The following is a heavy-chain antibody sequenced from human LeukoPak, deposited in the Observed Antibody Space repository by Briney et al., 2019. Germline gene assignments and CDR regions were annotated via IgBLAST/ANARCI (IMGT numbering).Heavy chain of an antibody. Sequence: SGTLSLTCAVYGGSFSGYYWSWIRQPPGKGLEWIGEINHSGSTNYNPSLKSRVTISVDTSKNQFSLKLSSVTAADTAVYYCARVSRDSGSFRDAFDIWGQGTMVTVSS. CDR3: ARVSRDSGSFRDAFDI. V-gene: IGHV4-34*01. CDR1: GGSFSGYY. CDR2: INHSGST. D-gene: IGHD1-26*01. J-gene: IGHJ3*02.